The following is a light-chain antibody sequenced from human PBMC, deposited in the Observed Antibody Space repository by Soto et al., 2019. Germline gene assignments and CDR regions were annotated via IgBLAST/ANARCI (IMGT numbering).Light chain of an antibody. CDR3: QQYGTSPPT. J-gene: IGKJ1*01. CDR1: QSVTSNY. Sequence: EIMLTQSPGTLSLSPGERATLSCRASQSVTSNYLAWYQRKPGQAPRLLIYGASSRATGIPDRFSGSGSGTDFTLTITRLEPEDFAVFYCQQYGTSPPTFDQGTKVEIK. V-gene: IGKV3-20*01. CDR2: GAS.